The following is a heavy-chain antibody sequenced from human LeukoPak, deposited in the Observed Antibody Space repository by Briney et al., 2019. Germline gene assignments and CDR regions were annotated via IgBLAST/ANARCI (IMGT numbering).Heavy chain of an antibody. CDR3: ARGTSFGLMNSDN. J-gene: IGHJ4*02. V-gene: IGHV4-39*07. CDR1: GGSISINNFW. D-gene: IGHD2-8*01. CDR2: VYYSGST. Sequence: SETLSLTCSISGGSISINNFWWGWIRQSPGKAMEWVGSVYYSGSTYYNPSLTRRLTMSVDTSKNQFSLKLTSLTAADTAVYYCARGTSFGLMNSDNWGQGTLVIVSA.